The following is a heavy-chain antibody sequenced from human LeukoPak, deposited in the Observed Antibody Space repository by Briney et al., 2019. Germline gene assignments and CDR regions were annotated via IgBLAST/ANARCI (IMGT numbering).Heavy chain of an antibody. CDR3: ARGATVMPPYYSYYMDV. V-gene: IGHV3-20*01. CDR1: GFTFDDYG. CDR2: INWNGAST. Sequence: GGSLRLSCAASGFTFDDYGMSWVRQVPGKGLEWFSGINWNGASTGYADSVTGRFTISRDNTENSLYLQMNSLRAEDTALYHCARGATVMPPYYSYYMDVWGKGTTVTVSS. J-gene: IGHJ6*03. D-gene: IGHD3-22*01.